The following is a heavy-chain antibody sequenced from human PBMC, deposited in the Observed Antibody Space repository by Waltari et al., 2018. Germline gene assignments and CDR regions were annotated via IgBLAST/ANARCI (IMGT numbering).Heavy chain of an antibody. CDR1: GGSISNNTYF. CDR3: ARDLGRGLTYSYDGLDV. V-gene: IGHV4-39*07. D-gene: IGHD4-17*01. Sequence: QLQLQESGPGLVKPSETLSLTCTVSGGSISNNTYFWAWIRQPPGKGLEWIGTLYYGGRTYYNPSLNSRVSISVDTPDNQFSLKLKSVTAADTAVYYCARDLGRGLTYSYDGLDVWGQGTTVTVSS. J-gene: IGHJ6*02. CDR2: LYYGGRT.